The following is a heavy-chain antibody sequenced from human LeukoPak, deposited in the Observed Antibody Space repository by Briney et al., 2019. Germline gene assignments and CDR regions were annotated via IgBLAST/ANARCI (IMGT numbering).Heavy chain of an antibody. CDR1: GGSISSYY. J-gene: IGHJ4*02. D-gene: IGHD6-6*01. V-gene: IGHV4-59*12. CDR2: IYYSGST. CDR3: ARSRSARIAARPTSRYFDY. Sequence: PSETLSLTCTVSGGSISSYYWSWIRQPPGKGLEWIGYIYYSGSTNYNPSLKSRVTISVDTSKNQFSLKLSSVTAADTAVYYCARSRSARIAARPTSRYFDYWGQGTLVTVSS.